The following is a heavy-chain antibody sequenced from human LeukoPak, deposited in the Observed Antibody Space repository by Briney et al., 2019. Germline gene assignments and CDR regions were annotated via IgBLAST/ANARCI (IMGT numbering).Heavy chain of an antibody. D-gene: IGHD3/OR15-3a*01. J-gene: IGHJ4*02. V-gene: IGHV3-23*01. CDR1: GITLSNYG. CDR3: AKRGVVIRVILVGFHKEAYYFES. CDR2: ISDSGGST. Sequence: GGSLRLSCAVSGITLSNYGMSWVSQAPGKGLEWVAGISDSGGSTNYADSVKGRFTISRDNPKNTLYLQMNSLRAEDTAVYFCAKRGVVIRVILVGFHKEAYYFESWGQGALVTVSS.